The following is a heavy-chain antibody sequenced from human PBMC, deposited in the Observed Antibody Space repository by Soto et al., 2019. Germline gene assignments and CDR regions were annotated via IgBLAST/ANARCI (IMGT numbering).Heavy chain of an antibody. Sequence: QVQLVQSGAEVKKPGSSVKVSCKASGGTFSSYAISWVRQAPGQGLEWMGGIIPIFGTANYAQKFQGRVTITADESTSTAYIELSSLRSEDTDVYYCERLVDHYCDRSGLYAFDIWGQGTMVTVSS. V-gene: IGHV1-69*01. CDR1: GGTFSSYA. J-gene: IGHJ3*02. D-gene: IGHD3-22*01. CDR3: ERLVDHYCDRSGLYAFDI. CDR2: IIPIFGTA.